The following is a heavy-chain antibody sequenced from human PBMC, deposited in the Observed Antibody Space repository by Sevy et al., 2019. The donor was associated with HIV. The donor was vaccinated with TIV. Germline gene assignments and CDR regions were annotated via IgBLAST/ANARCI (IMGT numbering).Heavy chain of an antibody. V-gene: IGHV4-59*01. CDR2: SYYSGST. CDR3: ARGQYSYGYWREFDY. CDR1: GASISSYY. D-gene: IGHD5-18*01. Sequence: SETLSLTCTVSGASISSYYWSWIRQPPGRGLEWIGYSYYSGSTNYNPSLKSRVTISVDTSKNQFSLKLSSVTAADTAVYYCARGQYSYGYWREFDYWGQGTLVTVSS. J-gene: IGHJ4*02.